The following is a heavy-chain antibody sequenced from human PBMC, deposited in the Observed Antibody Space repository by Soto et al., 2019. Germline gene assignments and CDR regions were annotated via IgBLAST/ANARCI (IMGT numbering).Heavy chain of an antibody. CDR3: AKDTGTEVSYYYGMDV. CDR1: GFTFSSYA. V-gene: IGHV3-23*01. D-gene: IGHD1-1*01. CDR2: ISGSGGST. J-gene: IGHJ6*02. Sequence: GGSLRLSCAASGFTFSSYAMSWVRQAPGKGLEWVSAISGSGGSTYYADSVKGRFTISRDNSKNTLYLQMNSLRAEDTAVYYCAKDTGTEVSYYYGMDVWGQGTTVTVSS.